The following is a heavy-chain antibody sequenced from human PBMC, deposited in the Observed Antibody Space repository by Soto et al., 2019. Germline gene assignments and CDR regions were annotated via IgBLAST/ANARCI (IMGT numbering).Heavy chain of an antibody. D-gene: IGHD3-3*01. CDR3: IGQITLYGLVFMY. J-gene: IGHJ4*02. V-gene: IGHV3-15*07. CDR2: IKSETDGGTT. CDR1: GFSFTSAW. Sequence: VQLVEAGGGLVEPGGSLGLSCTASGFSFTSAWMNWVRQAPGKGLEWVGRIKSETDGGTTAFTAPVKDRFTISRDDAENTVSLHMNSLINEDTAVYYCIGQITLYGLVFMYWGQGTPVTVSS.